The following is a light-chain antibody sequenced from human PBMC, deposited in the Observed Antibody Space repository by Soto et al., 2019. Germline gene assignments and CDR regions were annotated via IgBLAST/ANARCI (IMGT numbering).Light chain of an antibody. CDR2: GNK. CDR3: QSYDSSLTGSV. CDR1: NSNIGAGYD. V-gene: IGLV1-40*01. Sequence: QSVLTQPPSVSGAPGQRVTLSCTGSNSNIGAGYDVHWYQQVPGTAPKLLIYGNKNRPSGVPDRFSGSKSGASASLAITGLQAEDEADYYCQSYDSSLTGSVFGGGTKLTVL. J-gene: IGLJ3*02.